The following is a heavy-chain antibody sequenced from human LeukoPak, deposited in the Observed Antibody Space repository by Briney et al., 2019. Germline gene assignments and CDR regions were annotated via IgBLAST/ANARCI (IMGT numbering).Heavy chain of an antibody. V-gene: IGHV4-59*01. D-gene: IGHD4-23*01. J-gene: IGHJ2*01. CDR2: IYYSGST. CDR3: ARGKVNWYFDL. CDR1: GGSISSYY. Sequence: SETLSLTCTVSGGSISSYYWSWIRQPPGKGLEWIGYIYYSGSTNYNPSLKSRVTISVDTSKNQFSLKLSSVTAADTAVYYCARGKVNWYFDLWGRGTLVTVSS.